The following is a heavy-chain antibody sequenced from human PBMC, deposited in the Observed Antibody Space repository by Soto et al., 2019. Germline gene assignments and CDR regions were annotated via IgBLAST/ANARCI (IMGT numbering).Heavy chain of an antibody. CDR2: FDPEDGET. V-gene: IGHV1-24*01. J-gene: IGHJ6*02. CDR1: GYTLTELS. Sequence: GASVKVSCKVSGYTLTELSMHWVRQAPGKGLEWMGGFDPEDGETIYAQKFQGRVTMTEDTSTDTAYMELSSLRSEDTAVYYCATTYYYGSGSLMILCYYHCCMDVSCPAPTVSV. D-gene: IGHD3-10*01. CDR3: ATTYYYGSGSLMILCYYHCCMDV.